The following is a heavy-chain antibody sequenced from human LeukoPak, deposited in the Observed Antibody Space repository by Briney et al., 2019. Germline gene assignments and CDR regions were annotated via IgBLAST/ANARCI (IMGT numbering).Heavy chain of an antibody. Sequence: PGGSLRLSSAASGFPFASYSINWVRPAPGKGLEWVSSISSSSSYIYYADSVKGRFTISRDNAKNSLYLQMNSLRAEDTAVYYCARRRSSGYLDYWGQGTLVTVSS. V-gene: IGHV3-21*01. CDR2: ISSSSSYI. CDR3: ARRRSSGYLDY. J-gene: IGHJ4*02. D-gene: IGHD3-22*01. CDR1: GFPFASYS.